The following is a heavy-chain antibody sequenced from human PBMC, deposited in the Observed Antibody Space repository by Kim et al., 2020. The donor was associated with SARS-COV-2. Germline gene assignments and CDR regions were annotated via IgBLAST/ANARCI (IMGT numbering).Heavy chain of an antibody. CDR3: AKMRGPAWELPYYFDY. J-gene: IGHJ4*02. Sequence: GGSLRLSCAASGFTFDDYAMHWVRQAPGKGLEWVSGISWNSGSIGYADSVKGRFTISRDNAKNSLYLQMNSLRAEDTALYYCAKMRGPAWELPYYFDYWGQGTLVTVSS. CDR1: GFTFDDYA. CDR2: ISWNSGSI. V-gene: IGHV3-9*01. D-gene: IGHD1-26*01.